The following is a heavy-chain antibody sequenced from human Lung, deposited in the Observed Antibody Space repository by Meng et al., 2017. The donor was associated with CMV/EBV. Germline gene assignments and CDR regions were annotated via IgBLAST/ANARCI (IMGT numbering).Heavy chain of an antibody. V-gene: IGHV3-33*06. CDR3: AKDELRYCSSTSCLDAFDI. J-gene: IGHJ3*02. CDR1: GFTFSSYG. CDR2: IWYDGSNK. Sequence: GGSLRLXCAASGFTFSSYGMHWVRQAPGKGLEWVAVIWYDGSNKYYADSVKGRFTISRDNSKNTLYLQMNSLRAEDTAVYYCAKDELRYCSSTSCLDAFDIWGQGTXVTVSS. D-gene: IGHD2-2*01.